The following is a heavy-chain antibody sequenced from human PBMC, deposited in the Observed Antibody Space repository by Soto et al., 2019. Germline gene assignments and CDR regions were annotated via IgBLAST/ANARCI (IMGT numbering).Heavy chain of an antibody. CDR3: ARAYGGNPALFDP. J-gene: IGHJ5*02. Sequence: GGSLRLSCAASGFTFSDYYMNWIRQAPGKGLEWVSVIYTGGSTYYADSVKGRFTFSRDNSKNTLYLQMNSLRAEDTAVYYCARAYGGNPALFDPWGQGTLVTVSS. D-gene: IGHD4-17*01. CDR2: IYTGGST. V-gene: IGHV3-53*01. CDR1: GFTFSDYY.